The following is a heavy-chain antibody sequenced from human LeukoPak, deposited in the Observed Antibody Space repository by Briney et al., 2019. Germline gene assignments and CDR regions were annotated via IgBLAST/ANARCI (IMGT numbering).Heavy chain of an antibody. CDR3: ARGLASWIQLWSASDY. CDR2: ISSSDSTI. Sequence: GGSLRLSCAASGFTFSDYYMSWIRQAPGKGLEWVSYISSSDSTIYYTDSVKGRFTISRDNAKNSLYLQMNSLRAEDTAVYYCARGLASWIQLWSASDYWGQGTLVTVSS. V-gene: IGHV3-11*01. J-gene: IGHJ4*02. CDR1: GFTFSDYY. D-gene: IGHD5-18*01.